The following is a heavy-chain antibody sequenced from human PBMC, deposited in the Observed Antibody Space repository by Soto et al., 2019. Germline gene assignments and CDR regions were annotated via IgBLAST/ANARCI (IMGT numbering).Heavy chain of an antibody. CDR2: IYYNGNT. CDR1: GGSISNHY. Sequence: SETLSLTCTVSGGSISNHYWSWIRQPPGKGLEWIGYIYYNGNTNYNPSLKSRVTMSVDTSKNQFSLKLSSVTAADTAVYYCARSNWYSAYRGQGTLVTVSS. V-gene: IGHV4-59*11. D-gene: IGHD7-27*01. J-gene: IGHJ4*02. CDR3: ARSNWYSAY.